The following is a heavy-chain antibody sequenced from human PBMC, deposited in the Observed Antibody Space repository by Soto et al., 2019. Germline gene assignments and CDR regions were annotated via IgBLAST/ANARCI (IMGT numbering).Heavy chain of an antibody. V-gene: IGHV3-30*18. D-gene: IGHD5-18*01. CDR3: AKVEYSYGSPVGY. CDR2: ISYDGSNK. Sequence: QVQLVESGGGVVQPGRSLRLSCAASGFTFSSYGMHWVRQAPGKGLEWVAVISYDGSNKYYADSVKGRFTISRDNSKNRRDLQMNSLRAEDTAVYYCAKVEYSYGSPVGYWGQGTLVTVSS. J-gene: IGHJ4*02. CDR1: GFTFSSYG.